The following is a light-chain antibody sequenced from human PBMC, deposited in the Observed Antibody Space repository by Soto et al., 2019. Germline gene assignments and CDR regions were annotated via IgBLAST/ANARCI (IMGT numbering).Light chain of an antibody. CDR3: SSYTSSSTVV. CDR2: DVS. CDR1: SSDVGGYNY. Sequence: QSALTQPASVSGSPGQSITISCTGTSSDVGGYNYVSWYQQHPGKAPKLMIYDVSNRPSGVSNRFSGSKSGNTASLTISGLQAEDEADYYCSSYTSSSTVVFPGGTKLTVL. J-gene: IGLJ2*01. V-gene: IGLV2-14*01.